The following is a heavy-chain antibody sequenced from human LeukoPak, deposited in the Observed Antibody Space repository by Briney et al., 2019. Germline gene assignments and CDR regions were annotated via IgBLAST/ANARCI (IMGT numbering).Heavy chain of an antibody. V-gene: IGHV3-30*03. Sequence: PGGSLRLSCAASGFTFSSYGMHWVRQAPGKGLEWMTFISYDGSNKYYVDSVKGRFTISRDNSKNTLYLQMNSLRPEDTAVYYCAAGVDYWGQGTLVTVSS. D-gene: IGHD2-8*01. CDR2: ISYDGSNK. CDR1: GFTFSSYG. CDR3: AAGVDY. J-gene: IGHJ4*02.